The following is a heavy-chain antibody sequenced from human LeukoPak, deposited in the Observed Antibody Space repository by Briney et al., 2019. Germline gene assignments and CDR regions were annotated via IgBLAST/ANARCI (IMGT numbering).Heavy chain of an antibody. CDR2: ISSSSSYI. CDR1: GFTFSSYS. CDR3: APGGVVVAATPDPFDY. V-gene: IGHV3-21*01. Sequence: KSGGSLTLSCAASGFTFSSYSMNWVRQAPGKGLEWVSSISSSSSYIYYADSVKGRFTISRDNAKNSLYLQMNSLRAEDTAVYYCAPGGVVVAATPDPFDYWGQGTLVTVSS. D-gene: IGHD2-15*01. J-gene: IGHJ4*02.